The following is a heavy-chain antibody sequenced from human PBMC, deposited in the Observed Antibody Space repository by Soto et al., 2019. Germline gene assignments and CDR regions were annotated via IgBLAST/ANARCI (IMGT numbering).Heavy chain of an antibody. J-gene: IGHJ3*02. CDR2: IYSGGST. CDR3: ARERGYCSGGSGYSGVMDAFDI. CDR1: GFTVSSNY. Sequence: EVQLVESGGGLVQPGGSLRLSCAASGFTVSSNYMSWVRQAPGKGLEWVSVIYSGGSTYYADSVKGRFTISRDNSKNTLYLQMNSLRAEDTAVYYCARERGYCSGGSGYSGVMDAFDIWGQGTMVTVSS. V-gene: IGHV3-66*01. D-gene: IGHD2-15*01.